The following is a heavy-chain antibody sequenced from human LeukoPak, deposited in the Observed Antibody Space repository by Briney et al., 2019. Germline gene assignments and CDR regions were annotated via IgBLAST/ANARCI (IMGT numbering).Heavy chain of an antibody. J-gene: IGHJ4*02. Sequence: GGSLRLSCAASGFTFNRYWMHWVRQAQGEGPVWVAHILNDGGSTSYADSVKGRFTISRDNAKNTLSLQMNSLRAEDTAVYYCVRHNYGYDYWGQGTPVTVSS. CDR3: VRHNYGYDY. CDR2: ILNDGGST. D-gene: IGHD5-18*01. V-gene: IGHV3-74*01. CDR1: GFTFNRYW.